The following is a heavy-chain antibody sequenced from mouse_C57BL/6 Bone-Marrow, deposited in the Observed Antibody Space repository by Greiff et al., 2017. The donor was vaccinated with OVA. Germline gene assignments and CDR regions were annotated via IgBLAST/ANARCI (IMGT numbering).Heavy chain of an antibody. J-gene: IGHJ4*01. CDR2: ISYDGSN. CDR3: SRTTVVATDYYAMDY. Sequence: EVKLQESGPGLVKPSQSLSLTCSVSGYSITSGYYWNWIRQFPGNKLEWMGYISYDGSNNYNPSIKNRISITRDTSKNQFFLKLNSVTTEDTATYYGSRTTVVATDYYAMDYWGQGTSVTVSS. D-gene: IGHD1-1*01. CDR1: GYSITSGYY. V-gene: IGHV3-6*01.